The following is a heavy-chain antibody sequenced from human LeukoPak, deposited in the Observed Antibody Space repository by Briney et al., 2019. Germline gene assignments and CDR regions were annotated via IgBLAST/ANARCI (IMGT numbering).Heavy chain of an antibody. CDR1: VFTFSSSE. CDR3: AKTIPYWSLDL. J-gene: IGHJ2*01. Sequence: GGSLRLSCAASVFTFSSSEMTWVRQAPGKGLESVSAISRSGGSTDADSVKGRFTISRDNSKNTLYLQMNSLRAEDTAIYYCAKTIPYWSLDLWGRGTLVTVSS. CDR2: ISRSGGST. D-gene: IGHD5-24*01. V-gene: IGHV3-23*01.